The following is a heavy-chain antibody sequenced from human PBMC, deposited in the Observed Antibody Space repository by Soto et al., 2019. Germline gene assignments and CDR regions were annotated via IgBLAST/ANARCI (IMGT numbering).Heavy chain of an antibody. D-gene: IGHD3-10*01. CDR1: GFTCNTYT. Sequence: EVQLVESGGGLVKPGGSLRLSCAASGFTCNTYTMNWVRQAPGKGLEWVSSISAGGRSIYYADSLKGRSTVSRDNAKNSLYLQTNSLRAEDTAVYYCARSTPGNPFDNWGQGTMVTVSS. CDR3: ARSTPGNPFDN. V-gene: IGHV3-21*02. CDR2: ISAGGRSI. J-gene: IGHJ3*02.